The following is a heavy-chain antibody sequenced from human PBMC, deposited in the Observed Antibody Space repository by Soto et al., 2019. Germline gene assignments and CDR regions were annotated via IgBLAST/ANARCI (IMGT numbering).Heavy chain of an antibody. J-gene: IGHJ4*02. Sequence: QVQLQESGPGLVKPSETLSLTCTVSGGSISSNYWSWIRQPPGKGLEWIGYIYYSGSTNYNPSLKRRVTISVDTSKNHFSLKLSSVTAADTAVYYCAREGDWRYFDHWGQGTLVTVSS. V-gene: IGHV4-59*01. CDR3: AREGDWRYFDH. D-gene: IGHD2-21*02. CDR2: IYYSGST. CDR1: GGSISSNY.